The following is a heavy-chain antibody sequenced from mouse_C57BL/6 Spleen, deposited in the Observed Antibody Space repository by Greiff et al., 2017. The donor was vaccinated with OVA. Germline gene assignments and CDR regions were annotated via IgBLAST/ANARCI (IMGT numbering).Heavy chain of an antibody. CDR2: ILPSIGRT. J-gene: IGHJ1*03. CDR1: DSEVFPIAY. D-gene: IGHD1-1*01. V-gene: IGHV15-2*01. CDR3: ARGYYYGSSYWYFDV. Sequence: QVQLKESGSELRSPGSSVKLSCKDFDSEVFPIAYMSWVRQKPGHGFEWIGGILPSIGRTIYGEKFEDKATLDADTLSNTAYLELNSLTSEDSAIYYCARGYYYGSSYWYFDVWGTGTTVTVSS.